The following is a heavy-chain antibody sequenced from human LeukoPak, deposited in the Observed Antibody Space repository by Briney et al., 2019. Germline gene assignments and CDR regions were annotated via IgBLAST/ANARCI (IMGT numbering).Heavy chain of an antibody. J-gene: IGHJ4*02. Sequence: PSETLSLTCTVSGGSIISSGYYWGWIRQPPGKGLEWIGSIYYSGSTYYNPSLKSRVTISVDTSKNQFSLKLNSVTATDTAVYSYVRLANEGSGRSIVDFWGQGTLVAVS. CDR2: IYYSGST. D-gene: IGHD3-10*01. CDR1: GGSIISSGYY. CDR3: VRLANEGSGRSIVDF. V-gene: IGHV4-39*01.